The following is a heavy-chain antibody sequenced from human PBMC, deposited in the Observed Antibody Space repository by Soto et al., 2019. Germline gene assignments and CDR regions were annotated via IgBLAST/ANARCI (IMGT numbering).Heavy chain of an antibody. V-gene: IGHV3-21*01. CDR3: ARIQLGYAAFDI. CDR2: ISSSSSYI. J-gene: IGHJ3*02. CDR1: GFTFSSYS. D-gene: IGHD6-6*01. Sequence: EVQLVESGGGLVKPGGSLRLSCAASGFTFSSYSMNWVRQAPGKGLEWVSSISSSSSYIYYADSVKGRFTISRDNAKNSLYLQMNRLRAEDTAVYYCARIQLGYAAFDIWGQGTMITVSS.